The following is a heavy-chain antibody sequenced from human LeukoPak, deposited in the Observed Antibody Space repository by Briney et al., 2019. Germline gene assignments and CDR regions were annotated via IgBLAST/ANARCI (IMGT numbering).Heavy chain of an antibody. CDR1: GGSFEHYF. J-gene: IGHJ3*02. CDR3: ARRRPEAFDI. CDR2: VYYSGST. V-gene: IGHV4-59*08. Sequence: SETLSLTCSVSGGSFEHYFWSWIRQPPGKGLEWIGYVYYSGSTDYSPSLKSRLTISADTSKNQFSLKLSSVTAADTAVYYCARRRPEAFDIWGQGTMVTVSS.